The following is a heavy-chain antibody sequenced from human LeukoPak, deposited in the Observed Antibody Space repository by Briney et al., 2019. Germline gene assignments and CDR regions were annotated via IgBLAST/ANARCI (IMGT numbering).Heavy chain of an antibody. V-gene: IGHV3-7*01. D-gene: IGHD6-13*01. CDR2: IKQDGSER. CDR3: VRAIAAAASY. CDR1: GFTFSDYW. Sequence: GGSLRLSCAASGFTFSDYWLHWVRQAPGRGLEWVANIKQDGSERYYVDSVKGRFTITRDNAKNSLSLQMNSLRVEDTAVYYCVRAIAAAASYWGQGTLVTVSS. J-gene: IGHJ4*02.